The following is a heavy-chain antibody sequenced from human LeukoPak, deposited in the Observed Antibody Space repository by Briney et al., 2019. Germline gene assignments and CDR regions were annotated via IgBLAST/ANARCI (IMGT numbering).Heavy chain of an antibody. V-gene: IGHV3-53*05. J-gene: IGHJ3*02. D-gene: IGHD3-22*01. CDR1: GFTVSSNY. Sequence: GGSLRLSCAASGFTVSSNYMSWVRQAPGKGLEWVSVIYTGGSTHYADSVKGRFTISRDNSKNTLYLQMNSLRAEDTAVYYCARVTMIVVVIGAFDIWGQGTMVTVSS. CDR2: IYTGGST. CDR3: ARVTMIVVVIGAFDI.